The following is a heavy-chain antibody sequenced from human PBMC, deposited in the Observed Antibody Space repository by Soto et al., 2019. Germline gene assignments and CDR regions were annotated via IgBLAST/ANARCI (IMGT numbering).Heavy chain of an antibody. CDR2: INPTGTMT. J-gene: IGHJ3*02. CDR3: ARDTGYDHDALDI. V-gene: IGHV1-46*01. Sequence: QVQLVQSGAEVKKPGASVKLSCKASGYTFITSYYTHWVRQAPGQGLEWMGIINPTGTMTKYSERFQGRLTMTRDTSTSTDYMELSTLTSEDTAVYFCARDTGYDHDALDIWGQGTMVTVSS. CDR1: GYTFITSYY. D-gene: IGHD5-12*01.